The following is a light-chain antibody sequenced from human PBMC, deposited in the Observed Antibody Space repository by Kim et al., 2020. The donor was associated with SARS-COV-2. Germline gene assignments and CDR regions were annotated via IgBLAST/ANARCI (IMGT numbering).Light chain of an antibody. Sequence: LSPGERATLSCRASQSVSSCLAWYQQKPAQAPRLLIYAASNRATGIPARFSGSGSGTDFTLTISSLEPEDFAVYYCQQRSDWPLTFGGGTKVDIK. J-gene: IGKJ4*01. CDR3: QQRSDWPLT. V-gene: IGKV3-11*01. CDR2: AAS. CDR1: QSVSSC.